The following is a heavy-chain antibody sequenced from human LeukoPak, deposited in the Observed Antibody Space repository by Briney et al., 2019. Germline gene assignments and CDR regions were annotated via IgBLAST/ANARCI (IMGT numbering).Heavy chain of an antibody. V-gene: IGHV3-23*01. J-gene: IGHJ4*02. CDR3: AKIYCSSTSCHFDY. CDR1: GFTFSSYA. CDR2: ISGSGGSI. D-gene: IGHD2-2*01. Sequence: GGSLRLSCAASGFTFSSYAMSWVRQAPGKGLEWVSAISGSGGSIYYADSVKGRFTISRDNSKNTLYLQMNSLRAEDTALYYCAKIYCSSTSCHFDYWGQGTLVTVSS.